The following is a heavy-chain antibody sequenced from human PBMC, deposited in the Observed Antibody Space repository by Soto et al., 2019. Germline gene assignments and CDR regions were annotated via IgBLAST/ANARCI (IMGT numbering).Heavy chain of an antibody. J-gene: IGHJ3*01. CDR2: ISPNNGAT. CDR1: GYTFSDYY. D-gene: IGHD2-15*01. Sequence: QVQLVQSGAEVKKPGASMKVSCKASGYTFSDYYMHWVRQAPGQGLECMGWISPNNGATNYAQKFQDRVTMTRDASITTAYMELSRLRSDDTAVYYCARGGEFCSTGSCNSSLGDAFDVWGRGTTVTVSS. CDR3: ARGGEFCSTGSCNSSLGDAFDV. V-gene: IGHV1-2*02.